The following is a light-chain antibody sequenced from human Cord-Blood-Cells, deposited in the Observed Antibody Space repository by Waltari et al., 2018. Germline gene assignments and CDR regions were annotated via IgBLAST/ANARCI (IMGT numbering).Light chain of an antibody. J-gene: IGKJ2*01. CDR1: QSVSGSY. V-gene: IGKV3-20*01. Sequence: EIVLTQSPVTLSFSPWERATLSCRASQSVSGSYLAWYQQNPGQRPRLIIYGASSRASVIPDRFSGSGSGTDFTLTISRLEPEDFAVYYCQQYGSSPPMYTFGQGTKLEIK. CDR2: GAS. CDR3: QQYGSSPPMYT.